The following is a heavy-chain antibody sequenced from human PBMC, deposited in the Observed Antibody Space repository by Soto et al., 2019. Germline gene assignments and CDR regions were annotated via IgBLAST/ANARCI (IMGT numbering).Heavy chain of an antibody. J-gene: IGHJ4*02. CDR1: GASITIYY. D-gene: IGHD3-9*01. V-gene: IGHV4-59*01. CDR2: ANYSGST. CDR3: ARVVRDYDIVTGYYIGQYFDF. Sequence: QVQLQESGPGLLKPSETLSLTCTVSGASITIYYWNWIRQPPGKALEWIGDANYSGSTNYNTSLKSRVTISVDKSKNQSSLKMSSVTAADTAVYYCARVVRDYDIVTGYYIGQYFDFWSQGTRVTVSS.